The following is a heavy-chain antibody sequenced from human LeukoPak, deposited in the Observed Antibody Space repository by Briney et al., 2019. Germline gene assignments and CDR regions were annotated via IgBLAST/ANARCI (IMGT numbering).Heavy chain of an antibody. V-gene: IGHV1-18*01. D-gene: IGHD3-3*01. CDR1: GYTFTSYG. CDR3: ARTEYYDFWSGYSLGYFDY. Sequence: ASVNVSCKASGYTFTSYGISWVRQAPGQGLEWMGGISAYNGNTNYAQKLQGRVTMTTDTSTSTAYMELRSLRSDDTAVYYCARTEYYDFWSGYSLGYFDYWGQGTLVTVSS. J-gene: IGHJ4*02. CDR2: ISAYNGNT.